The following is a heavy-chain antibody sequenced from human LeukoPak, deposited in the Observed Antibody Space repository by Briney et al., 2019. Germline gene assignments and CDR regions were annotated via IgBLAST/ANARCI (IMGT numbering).Heavy chain of an antibody. J-gene: IGHJ4*02. D-gene: IGHD2-8*01. Sequence: GGSLRLSCAASGFTIGMYAMSWVRQAPGKGLEWVSTLSGGGGSTYYADSVKGRFTISGDESKNTLSLQMNSLRPEDTAVYYCAKNAAGIVLMIYAPLDSWGQGALVTVSS. CDR2: LSGGGGST. CDR1: GFTIGMYA. V-gene: IGHV3-23*01. CDR3: AKNAAGIVLMIYAPLDS.